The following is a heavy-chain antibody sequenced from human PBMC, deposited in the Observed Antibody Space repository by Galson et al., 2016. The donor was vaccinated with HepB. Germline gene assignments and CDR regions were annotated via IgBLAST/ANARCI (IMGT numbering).Heavy chain of an antibody. J-gene: IGHJ6*02. D-gene: IGHD2-2*01. CDR1: GFTFSSYG. CDR2: ISYDGNKK. V-gene: IGHV3-30*18. CDR3: AKPLGRCSSTSCYAAYYQAMDV. Sequence: SLRLSCAASGFTFSSYGVHWVRQAPGKGLEWVAIISYDGNKKYYADSVKGRFTISRDNSKNTLYLQMNSLRTEDTAMYYCAKPLGRCSSTSCYAAYYQAMDVWGQGTTVTVSS.